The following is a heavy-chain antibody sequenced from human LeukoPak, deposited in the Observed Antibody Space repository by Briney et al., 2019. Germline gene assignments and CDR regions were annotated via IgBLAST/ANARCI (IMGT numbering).Heavy chain of an antibody. CDR1: GGSISNYY. V-gene: IGHV4-4*07. CDR3: ARVGTSSWYAGDFDY. CDR2: IFTSGNA. J-gene: IGHJ4*02. Sequence: SETLSLTCTVSGGSISNYYWSWIRQPAGKGLEWIGRIFTSGNANYNPSLKSRVTMSVDTSKNQFSLKLSSATAADTAVYYCARVGTSSWYAGDFDYWGQGTLVTVSS. D-gene: IGHD6-13*01.